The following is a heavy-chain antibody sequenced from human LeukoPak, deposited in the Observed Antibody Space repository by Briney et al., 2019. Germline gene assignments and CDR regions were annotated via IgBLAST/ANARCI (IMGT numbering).Heavy chain of an antibody. D-gene: IGHD1-14*01. CDR2: ISSSINYI. V-gene: IGHV3-21*01. Sequence: RGSLRLSCAASGFTFSSYTMSWVREAPGKGLEWVSSISSSINYIYHADSVKGRFTISRDDAQNSVYLQMNSLKDEDTAVYYCARSRTSSPYDKNLNFWGQGTLVIVSS. CDR1: GFTFSSYT. J-gene: IGHJ4*02. CDR3: ARSRTSSPYDKNLNF.